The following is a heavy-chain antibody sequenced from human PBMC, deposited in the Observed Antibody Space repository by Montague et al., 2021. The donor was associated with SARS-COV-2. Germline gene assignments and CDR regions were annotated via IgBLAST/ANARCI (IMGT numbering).Heavy chain of an antibody. Sequence: SETLSLTCAVYGGSFSGYYWSWIRQPPGEGLEWIGEINHSGSTNYNPSLKSRVTISVDTSKSQFSLKLSSVTAADTAVYYCASLTLGYCSSTSCYSDWFDPWGQGTLVTVSS. CDR2: INHSGST. CDR3: ASLTLGYCSSTSCYSDWFDP. CDR1: GGSFSGYY. V-gene: IGHV4-34*01. D-gene: IGHD2-2*02. J-gene: IGHJ5*02.